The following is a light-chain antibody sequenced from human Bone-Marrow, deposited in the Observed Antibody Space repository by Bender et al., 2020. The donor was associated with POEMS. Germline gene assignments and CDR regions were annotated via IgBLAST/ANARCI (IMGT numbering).Light chain of an antibody. CDR1: SSDVGNYNY. Sequence: QSALTQPASVSGSPGQSITISCTGTSSDVGNYNYVSWYQQHPGKAPKLMIYDDTTPPWGVARLSGAQACGTAAPLTICRQPAEEEDYFCSASYAILNAWVFGGGTELTVL. CDR3: ASYAILNAWV. J-gene: IGLJ3*02. CDR2: DDT. V-gene: IGLV2-14*03.